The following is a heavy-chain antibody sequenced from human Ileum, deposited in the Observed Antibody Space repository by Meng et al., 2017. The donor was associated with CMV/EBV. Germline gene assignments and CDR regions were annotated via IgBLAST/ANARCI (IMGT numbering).Heavy chain of an antibody. CDR2: VKSEIDGATT. CDR3: TTGGVVGS. J-gene: IGHJ4*02. Sequence: GESLKISCAASGFTFSNAWMNWVRQAPGKGLEWVGRVKSEIDGATTDYAAPVKGRFTISRDDSKNTVYMQLNSLKSEDTGVYYCTTGGVVGSWGQGKLVTVSS. V-gene: IGHV3-15*01. CDR1: GFTFSNAW. D-gene: IGHD2-21*01.